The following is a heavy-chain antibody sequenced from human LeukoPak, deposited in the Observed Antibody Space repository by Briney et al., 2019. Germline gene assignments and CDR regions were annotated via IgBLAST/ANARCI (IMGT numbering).Heavy chain of an antibody. V-gene: IGHV4-4*07. CDR1: GGSISSYY. D-gene: IGHD2-2*02. Sequence: SETLSLTCTVSGGSISSYYWSWIRQPAGKGLEWIGRIYTSGSTNYNPSLKSRATMSVDTSKNQFSLKLSSVTAADTAVYYCARDRHCSSTSCYIFDAFDIWGQGTMVTVSS. CDR2: IYTSGST. J-gene: IGHJ3*02. CDR3: ARDRHCSSTSCYIFDAFDI.